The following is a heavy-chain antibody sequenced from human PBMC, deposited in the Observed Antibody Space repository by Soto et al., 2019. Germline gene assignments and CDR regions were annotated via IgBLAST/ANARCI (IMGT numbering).Heavy chain of an antibody. CDR3: AGWGVPSSGWRVFDY. CDR2: IIPIFGTA. V-gene: IGHV1-69*01. Sequence: QVQLVQSGAEVKKPGFSVKVSCKASGGTFSSYAISWVRQAPGQGLEWMGGIIPIFGTANYAQKFQGRVTITADESTSTAYMGLSSLRSEDTAVYYCAGWGVPSSGWRVFDYWGQGTLVTVSS. J-gene: IGHJ4*02. CDR1: GGTFSSYA. D-gene: IGHD6-19*01.